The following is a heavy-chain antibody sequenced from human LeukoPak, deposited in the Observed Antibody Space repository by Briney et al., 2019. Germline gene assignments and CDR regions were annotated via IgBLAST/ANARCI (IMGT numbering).Heavy chain of an antibody. CDR3: ASGDSSGYYYRFDY. Sequence: PGGSLRLSCAASGFTFSSYSMNWVRQAPGKGLEWGSSISSSSSYIYYADSVKGRFTISRDNAKNSLYLQMNSLRAEDTAVYYCASGDSSGYYYRFDYWGQGTLVTVSS. CDR1: GFTFSSYS. CDR2: ISSSSSYI. V-gene: IGHV3-21*01. J-gene: IGHJ4*02. D-gene: IGHD3-22*01.